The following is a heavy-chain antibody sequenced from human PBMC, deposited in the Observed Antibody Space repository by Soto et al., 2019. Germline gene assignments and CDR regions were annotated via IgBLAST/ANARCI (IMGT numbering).Heavy chain of an antibody. CDR2: IYYSGST. D-gene: IGHD2-2*03. CDR3: ARVPVVAIVGRRNNWFDP. CDR1: GGSISSGDYY. Sequence: TLSLTCTVSGGSISSGDYYWSWIRQPPGKGLEWIGYIYYSGSTYYNPSLKSRVTISVDTSKNQFSLKLSSVTAADTAVYYCARVPVVAIVGRRNNWFDPRCQGTLVTVSS. J-gene: IGHJ5*02. V-gene: IGHV4-30-4*01.